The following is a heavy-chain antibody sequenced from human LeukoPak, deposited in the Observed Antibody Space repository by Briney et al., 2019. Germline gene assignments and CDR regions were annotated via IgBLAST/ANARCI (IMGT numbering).Heavy chain of an antibody. D-gene: IGHD2-21*02. CDR1: GGSISSGDYY. V-gene: IGHV4-30-4*01. Sequence: PSETLSLTCTVSGGSISSGDYYWGWIRQPPGKGLEWIGYIYYSGSTYYNPSLKSRVTISVDTSKNQFSLKLSSVTAADTAVYYCARETTGGGDEGHAFDIWGQGTMVTVSS. CDR2: IYYSGST. CDR3: ARETTGGGDEGHAFDI. J-gene: IGHJ3*02.